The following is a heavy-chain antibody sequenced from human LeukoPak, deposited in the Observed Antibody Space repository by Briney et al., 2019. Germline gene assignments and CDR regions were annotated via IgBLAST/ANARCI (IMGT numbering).Heavy chain of an antibody. J-gene: IGHJ4*02. Sequence: GGTLRLSCAASGFTFSSYGMSSVRQAPGKGLEWDSAISGSSYSTYYADSVKGRFTISRDNSKNTLYLQMSSLRAEDTAVYYCAKDLGYCSGGSCYFDYWGQGTLVTVSS. CDR2: ISGSSYST. D-gene: IGHD2-15*01. CDR3: AKDLGYCSGGSCYFDY. V-gene: IGHV3-23*01. CDR1: GFTFSSYG.